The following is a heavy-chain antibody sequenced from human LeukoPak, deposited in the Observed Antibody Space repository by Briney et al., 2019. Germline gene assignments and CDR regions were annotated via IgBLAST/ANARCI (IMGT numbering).Heavy chain of an antibody. D-gene: IGHD2-2*01. CDR2: IYGSGST. Sequence: PSETLSLTYTLSGGSTSSYYWSWIRQPPGKGLEWIGHIYGSGSTNYNPSLKSRVTLSVDTSKNQFSLKLSSVTAADTAVYYCAREGTSGAHLNWFDPWGQGTLVTVSS. CDR1: GGSTSSYY. J-gene: IGHJ5*02. CDR3: AREGTSGAHLNWFDP. V-gene: IGHV4-59*01.